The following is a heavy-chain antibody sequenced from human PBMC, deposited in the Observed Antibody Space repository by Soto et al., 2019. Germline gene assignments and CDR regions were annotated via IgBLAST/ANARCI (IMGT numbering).Heavy chain of an antibody. CDR3: AKSYYGSGSYDAFDI. CDR1: GFTFSSYS. Sequence: GGSLRLSCAASGFTFSSYSMNWVRQAPGKGLEWVSAISSSSSNIYYADSVKGRFTISRDNSKNTLYLQMNSLRAEDTAVYYCAKSYYGSGSYDAFDIWGQGTMVTVSS. J-gene: IGHJ3*02. D-gene: IGHD3-10*01. V-gene: IGHV3-21*04. CDR2: ISSSSSNI.